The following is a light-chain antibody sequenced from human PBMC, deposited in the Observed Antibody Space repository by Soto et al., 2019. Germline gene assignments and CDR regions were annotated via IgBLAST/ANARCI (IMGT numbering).Light chain of an antibody. Sequence: DIQMTQSPSSLSASVGDRVSITCRASQSISTYLNWYQQKPGKPPNLLIYAATSLQSGVPSTFSGSGCGTEFTLTISSLQPEDFATHYCQQSYNTPLTFGQGTKVDIK. J-gene: IGKJ1*01. CDR1: QSISTY. CDR3: QQSYNTPLT. CDR2: AAT. V-gene: IGKV1-39*01.